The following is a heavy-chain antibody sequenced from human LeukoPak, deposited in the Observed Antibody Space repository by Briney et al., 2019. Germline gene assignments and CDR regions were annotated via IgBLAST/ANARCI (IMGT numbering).Heavy chain of an antibody. CDR3: AKDGWEYDILTGYFDY. Sequence: GGSLRLSCAACGFTLRSYGVQGVREATGKGGEGVAVISYEGSNKYYGDSVKGRFTISRDNSKNTLYLQMNSLRAEDTAVYYCAKDGWEYDILTGYFDYWGQGTLGTVSA. J-gene: IGHJ4*02. CDR2: ISYEGSNK. D-gene: IGHD3-9*01. CDR1: GFTLRSYG. V-gene: IGHV3-30*18.